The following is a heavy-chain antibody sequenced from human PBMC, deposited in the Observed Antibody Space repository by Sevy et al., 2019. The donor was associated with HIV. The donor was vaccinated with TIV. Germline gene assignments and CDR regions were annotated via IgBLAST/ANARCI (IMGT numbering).Heavy chain of an antibody. Sequence: GGSLRLSCAASGFTFSSYSMNWVRQAPGKGLEWVSSISSSSSYIYYADSVKGRFTISRDNAKNSLYLQMNSLRAEDTAVYYCARDAALSNYYDSSGYPNAFDIWGPGTMVTVSS. D-gene: IGHD3-22*01. CDR2: ISSSSSYI. CDR1: GFTFSSYS. CDR3: ARDAALSNYYDSSGYPNAFDI. V-gene: IGHV3-21*01. J-gene: IGHJ3*02.